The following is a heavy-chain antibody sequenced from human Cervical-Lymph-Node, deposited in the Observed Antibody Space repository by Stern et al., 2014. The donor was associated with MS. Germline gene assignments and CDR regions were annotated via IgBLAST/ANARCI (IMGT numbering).Heavy chain of an antibody. CDR2: ITPNSGGT. CDR3: ARGPNEHWGGHYHSNGLDV. Sequence: VQLVESGAEVKKPGASVTVSCTASGYAFNSYYLHWVRQAPGQGLEWMGGITPNSGGTAYAPRFHGRVSMTRDTSIITAYMELTGLTSDDTAVYYCARGPNEHWGGHYHSNGLDVWGLGTTVTVS. J-gene: IGHJ6*02. D-gene: IGHD7-27*01. V-gene: IGHV1-2*02. CDR1: GYAFNSYY.